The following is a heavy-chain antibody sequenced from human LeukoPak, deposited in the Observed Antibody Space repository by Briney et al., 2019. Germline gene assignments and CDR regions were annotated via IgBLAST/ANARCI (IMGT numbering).Heavy chain of an antibody. Sequence: ASVKVSCKASGYTFTGYYMHWVRQAPGQGLEWMGWINPNSGGTNYAQKFQGRVTMTRDTSISTAYMDLSRLRSDDTAVYYCASNSDSGSYYSAFDIWGQGTMVTVSS. CDR3: ASNSDSGSYYSAFDI. J-gene: IGHJ3*02. V-gene: IGHV1-2*02. D-gene: IGHD3-10*01. CDR1: GYTFTGYY. CDR2: INPNSGGT.